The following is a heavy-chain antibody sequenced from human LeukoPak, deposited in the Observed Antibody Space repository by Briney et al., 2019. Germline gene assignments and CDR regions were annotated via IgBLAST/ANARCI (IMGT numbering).Heavy chain of an antibody. Sequence: SETLSLTCTVSGGSISGYYWSWIRQPPGKGLEWIGYIYYSGSTNYNPSLKSRVTISVDTSKNQFSLKLSSVTAADTAVYYCASLVLDSSGYYLDYWGQGTLVTVSS. J-gene: IGHJ4*02. CDR1: GGSISGYY. CDR3: ASLVLDSSGYYLDY. D-gene: IGHD3-22*01. CDR2: IYYSGST. V-gene: IGHV4-59*01.